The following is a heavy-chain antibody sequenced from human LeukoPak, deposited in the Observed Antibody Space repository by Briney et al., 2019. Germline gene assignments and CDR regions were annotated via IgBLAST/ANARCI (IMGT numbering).Heavy chain of an antibody. D-gene: IGHD3-22*01. CDR3: ARGSSGYYRLYYFDY. Sequence: SETLSLTCTVSGGSTSSYYWSWIRQPPGKGLEWIGYIYYSGSTNYNPSLKSRVTISVDTSKNQFSLKLSSVAAADTAVYYCARGSSGYYRLYYFDYWGQGTLVTVSS. V-gene: IGHV4-59*01. CDR2: IYYSGST. CDR1: GGSTSSYY. J-gene: IGHJ4*02.